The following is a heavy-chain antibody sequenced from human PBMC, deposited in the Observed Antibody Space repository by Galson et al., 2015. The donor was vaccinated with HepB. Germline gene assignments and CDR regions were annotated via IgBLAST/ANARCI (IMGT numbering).Heavy chain of an antibody. CDR3: ATDLYDYVWGSYRYRPYYGMDV. CDR1: GYTLTELS. D-gene: IGHD3-16*02. V-gene: IGHV1-24*01. CDR2: FDPEDGET. J-gene: IGHJ6*02. Sequence: SVTVSCKVSGYTLTELSMHWVRQAPGKGLEWMGGFDPEDGETIYAQKFQGRVTMTEDTSTDTAYMELSSLRSEDTAVYYCATDLYDYVWGSYRYRPYYGMDVWGQGTTVTASS.